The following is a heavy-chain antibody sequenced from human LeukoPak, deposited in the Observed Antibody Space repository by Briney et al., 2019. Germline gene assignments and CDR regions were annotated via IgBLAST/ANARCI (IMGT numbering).Heavy chain of an antibody. D-gene: IGHD3-3*01. CDR1: GFTFSSYS. J-gene: IGHJ4*02. V-gene: IGHV3-48*01. CDR2: ISSSSSTI. Sequence: GGCLRLSCAASGFTFSSYSMNWVRQAPGKGLEWVSYISSSSSTIYYADSVKGRFTISRDNAKNSLYLQMNSLRAEDTAVYYCARGSFGVVIRYFDYWGQGTLVTVSS. CDR3: ARGSFGVVIRYFDY.